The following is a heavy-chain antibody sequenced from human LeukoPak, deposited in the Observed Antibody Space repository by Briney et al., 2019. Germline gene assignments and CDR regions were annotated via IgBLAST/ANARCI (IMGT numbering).Heavy chain of an antibody. V-gene: IGHV4-59*08. D-gene: IGHD3-22*01. CDR2: IYSSGSA. Sequence: SETLSLTCPLSGASINNNFSTWIRQPPGKGLEWIGYIYSSGSANYNPSLKSRVIISGDTSKNQISLNLTSVTAADTALYFCARHRDYYDSWGHGTLVTVSS. J-gene: IGHJ4*01. CDR3: ARHRDYYDS. CDR1: GASINNNF.